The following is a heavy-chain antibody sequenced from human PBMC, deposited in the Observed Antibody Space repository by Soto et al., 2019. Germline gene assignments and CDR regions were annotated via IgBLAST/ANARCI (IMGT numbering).Heavy chain of an antibody. D-gene: IGHD2-8*02. J-gene: IGHJ5*02. CDR1: GFTFSASD. V-gene: IGHV3-13*01. CDR2: IGTLHDT. Sequence: EVQLVESGGGSVQPGGSLGLSCAASGFTFSASDMHWVRQTTGGGLEWVAAIGTLHDTYYPDSVKGRFTISRDNARNSLNLQMNSLRAGGTGVYYCARQASYWHGGGGWLDPWGQGTLVTVSS. CDR3: ARQASYWHGGGGWLDP.